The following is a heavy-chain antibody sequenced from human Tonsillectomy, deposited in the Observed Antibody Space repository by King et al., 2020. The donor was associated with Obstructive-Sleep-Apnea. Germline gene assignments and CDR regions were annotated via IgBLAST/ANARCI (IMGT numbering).Heavy chain of an antibody. CDR3: ARARGYFSPEFDY. CDR2: IIPILGIA. J-gene: IGHJ4*02. D-gene: IGHD5-12*01. Sequence: QLVQSGAEVKKPGSSVKVSCKASGGTFSSYAISWVRQAPGQGLEWMGRIIPILGIANYAQKFQGRVTITADKSTSTAYMKLSSLRSEDTAVYYCARARGYFSPEFDYWGQGTLVTVSS. V-gene: IGHV1-69*09. CDR1: GGTFSSYA.